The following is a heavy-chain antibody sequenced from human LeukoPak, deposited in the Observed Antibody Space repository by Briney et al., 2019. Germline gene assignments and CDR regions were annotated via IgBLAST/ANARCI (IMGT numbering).Heavy chain of an antibody. CDR2: ISYDGGNI. J-gene: IGHJ4*02. CDR1: GFAFSSYG. V-gene: IGHV3-30*18. Sequence: PGGSLRLSCAASGFAFSSYGMHWVRQAPGRGLEWVAIISYDGGNIYYAGSVRGRFTISRDNSKNTLYLQMNSLRAEDTAVYYCAKDLSRRSSSFDYWGQGTLVTVSS. D-gene: IGHD2-2*01. CDR3: AKDLSRRSSSFDY.